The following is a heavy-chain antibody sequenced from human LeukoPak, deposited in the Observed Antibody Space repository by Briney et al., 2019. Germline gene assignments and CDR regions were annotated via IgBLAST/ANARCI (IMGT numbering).Heavy chain of an antibody. CDR2: INPNSGGT. V-gene: IGHV1-2*06. D-gene: IGHD3-9*01. Sequence: GASVKVSCKASGYTFTGYYMHWVRQAPGQGLEWMGRINPNSGGTNYAQKFQGRVTMTRDTSTSTVYMELSSLRSEDTAVYYCARGDSFGLGLKLDQPLHWGQGTLVTVSS. J-gene: IGHJ4*02. CDR3: ARGDSFGLGLKLDQPLH. CDR1: GYTFTGYY.